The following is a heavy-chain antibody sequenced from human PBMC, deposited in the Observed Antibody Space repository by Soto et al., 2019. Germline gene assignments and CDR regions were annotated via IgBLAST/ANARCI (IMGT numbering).Heavy chain of an antibody. CDR2: IFSNDEK. Sequence: ESGPTLVNPTETLTLTCTVSGFSLSNARMGVSWIRQPPGKALEWLAHIFSNDEKSYSTSLKSRLTISKDTSKSQVVLTMTNMDPVDTATYYCARGIAAAGINWFDPWGQGTLVTVSS. CDR1: GFSLSNARMG. CDR3: ARGIAAAGINWFDP. V-gene: IGHV2-26*01. J-gene: IGHJ5*02. D-gene: IGHD6-13*01.